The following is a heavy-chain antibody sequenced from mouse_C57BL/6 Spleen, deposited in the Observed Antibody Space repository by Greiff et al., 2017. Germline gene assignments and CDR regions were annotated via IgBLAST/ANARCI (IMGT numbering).Heavy chain of an antibody. V-gene: IGHV5-9-1*02. Sequence: EVKLMESGEGLVKPGGSLKLSCAASGFTFSSYAMSWVRQTPEKRLEWVAYISSGGDYIYYADTVKGRFTISRDNARNTLYLQMSSLKSEDTAMYYCTRDEGLRQREWFAYWGQGTLVTVSA. CDR1: GFTFSSYA. CDR3: TRDEGLRQREWFAY. D-gene: IGHD2-4*01. J-gene: IGHJ3*01. CDR2: ISSGGDYI.